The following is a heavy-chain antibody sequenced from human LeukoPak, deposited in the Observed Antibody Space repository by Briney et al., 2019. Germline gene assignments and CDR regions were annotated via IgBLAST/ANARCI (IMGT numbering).Heavy chain of an antibody. V-gene: IGHV3-7*01. CDR1: GFTFSSYS. D-gene: IGHD2/OR15-2a*01. J-gene: IGHJ6*02. Sequence: PGGSLRLSCAASGFTFSSYSMNWVRQAPGKGLEWVANIKQDGSEKYYVDSVKGRFTISRDNAKNSVYLQMNSLRDEDTAVYYCTSLSNSYGMDVWGQGTTATVSS. CDR3: TSLSNSYGMDV. CDR2: IKQDGSEK.